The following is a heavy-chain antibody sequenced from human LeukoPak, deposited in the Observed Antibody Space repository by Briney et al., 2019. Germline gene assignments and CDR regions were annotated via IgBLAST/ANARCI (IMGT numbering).Heavy chain of an antibody. CDR1: GFTFSTYA. CDR2: ISYDGSSK. CDR3: AKVARNYYGSASYYFDY. V-gene: IGHV3-30*04. J-gene: IGHJ4*02. D-gene: IGHD3-10*01. Sequence: GSLRLSCAASGFTFSTYAMHWVRQAPGKGLEWVAVISYDGSSKYYADSVKGRFTISRDNSKNTLYLQMNSLRAEDTAVYYCAKVARNYYGSASYYFDYWGQGTLVTVSS.